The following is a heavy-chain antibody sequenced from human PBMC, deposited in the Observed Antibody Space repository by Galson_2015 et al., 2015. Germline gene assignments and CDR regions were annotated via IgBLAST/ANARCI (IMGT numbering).Heavy chain of an antibody. J-gene: IGHJ5*02. D-gene: IGHD3-10*01. V-gene: IGHV3-23*01. CDR3: AKSAAGELATENWVDP. CDR1: GFIFSNYA. Sequence: SLRLSCAASGFIFSNYAMSWVRQAPGKRPEWVSAISGSGGSTYYATSVKGRFTISRDNSKNTLYMQMNSLRAEDTAVYYCAKSAAGELATENWVDPLGQGSRVTVSS. CDR2: ISGSGGST.